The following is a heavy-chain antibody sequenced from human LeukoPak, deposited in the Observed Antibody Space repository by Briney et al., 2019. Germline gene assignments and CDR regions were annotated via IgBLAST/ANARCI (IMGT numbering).Heavy chain of an antibody. CDR1: GFTFSKYW. J-gene: IGHJ4*02. V-gene: IGHV3-7*03. D-gene: IGHD1-1*01. CDR3: AKSRSGSANWALQIFDN. CDR2: IKEDGSEK. Sequence: GGSLRLSCAASGFTFSKYWMSWVRQAPGKGLEWVAYIKEDGSEKYYVGSVKGRFTISRDNSNNSLFVQMNSLRAEDTAVYFCAKSRSGSANWALQIFDNWGQGTLVTVSS.